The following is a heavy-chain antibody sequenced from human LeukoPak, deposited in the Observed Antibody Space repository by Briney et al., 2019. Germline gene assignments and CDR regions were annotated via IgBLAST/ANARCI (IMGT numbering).Heavy chain of an antibody. D-gene: IGHD2-15*01. CDR1: GYTFTSYA. CDR3: ARASYCSGGGCYSDY. J-gene: IGHJ4*02. V-gene: IGHV1-18*01. CDR2: ISAYNGNT. Sequence: AASVKVSCKASGYTFTSYAISWVRQAPGQGLEWMGWISAYNGNTIYAQKVKGRVTMTTDTSTSTAYMELRSLKSDDTAVYYCARASYCSGGGCYSDYWGQGTLVTVSS.